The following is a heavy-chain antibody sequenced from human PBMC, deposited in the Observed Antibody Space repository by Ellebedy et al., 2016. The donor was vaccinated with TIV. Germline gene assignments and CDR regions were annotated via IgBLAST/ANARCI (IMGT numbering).Heavy chain of an antibody. Sequence: MPSETLSLTCAVSGGSISTYYWSWIRQHPGKALEWIGYIYSGGSPDYNPSLKSRVTISVDTSKNQFSRKLSSLTAADTAVYYCARSHYDFLTGPCGFDFWGQGTLVTVSS. V-gene: IGHV4-59*06. CDR3: ARSHYDFLTGPCGFDF. J-gene: IGHJ4*02. D-gene: IGHD3-9*01. CDR2: IYSGGSP. CDR1: GGSISTYY.